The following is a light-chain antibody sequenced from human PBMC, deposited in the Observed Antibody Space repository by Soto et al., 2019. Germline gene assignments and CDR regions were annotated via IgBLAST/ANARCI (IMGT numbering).Light chain of an antibody. CDR1: VSDVGGYNY. J-gene: IGLJ2*01. CDR3: SSYTSRTSVI. Sequence: QSALTQPASVSGSPGQSITISCTGTVSDVGGYNYVSWYQQHPGKAHKLIIYEVSNRPSGVSNRFSGSKSGNTASLTISGLQAEDEADYYCSSYTSRTSVIFGGGTQLTVL. V-gene: IGLV2-14*01. CDR2: EVS.